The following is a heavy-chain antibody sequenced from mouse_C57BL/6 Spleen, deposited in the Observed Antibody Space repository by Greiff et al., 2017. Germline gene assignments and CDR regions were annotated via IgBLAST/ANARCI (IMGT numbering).Heavy chain of an antibody. Sequence: EVQVVESGPGLVKPSQSLSLTCSVTGYSITSGYYGNWIRQFPGNKLEWMGYISYDGSNNYNPSLKNRISITRDTSKNQFFLKLNTVTTEDTATYYCARADGYYDFDYWGQGTTLTVSS. CDR2: ISYDGSN. J-gene: IGHJ2*01. V-gene: IGHV3-6*01. D-gene: IGHD2-3*01. CDR1: GYSITSGYY. CDR3: ARADGYYDFDY.